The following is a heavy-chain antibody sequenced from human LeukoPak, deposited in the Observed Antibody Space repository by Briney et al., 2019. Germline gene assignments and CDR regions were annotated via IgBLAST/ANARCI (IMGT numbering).Heavy chain of an antibody. D-gene: IGHD4-17*01. V-gene: IGHV4-59*11. CDR2: ISHIGRT. J-gene: IGHJ3*02. CDR1: GDSFSSHY. Sequence: SETLSLTRAVSGDSFSSHYGTWIRQPPGTGLEWIGYISHIGRTNYNPSLKSRVTISIDTSKNQFSLKLRSVTAADTAVYYCARDLVTVTKGFDIWGQGTMVSVSS. CDR3: ARDLVTVTKGFDI.